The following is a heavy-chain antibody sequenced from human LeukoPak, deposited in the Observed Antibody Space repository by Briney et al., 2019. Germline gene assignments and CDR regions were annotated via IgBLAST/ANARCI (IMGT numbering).Heavy chain of an antibody. Sequence: YPSETLSLTCTVSGGSISSYYWRWIRQPPGKGLEWIGYIYYSGSTNYNPSLKSRVTISVDTSKNQFSLKLSSVTAADTAVYYCAREGCSSTSCYRGATGFDYWGQGTLVTVSS. CDR3: AREGCSSTSCYRGATGFDY. D-gene: IGHD2-2*02. J-gene: IGHJ4*02. V-gene: IGHV4-59*01. CDR2: IYYSGST. CDR1: GGSISSYY.